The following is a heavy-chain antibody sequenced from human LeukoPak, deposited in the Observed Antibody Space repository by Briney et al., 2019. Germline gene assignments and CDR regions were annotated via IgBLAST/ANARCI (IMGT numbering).Heavy chain of an antibody. CDR2: INAGNDHK. J-gene: IGHJ5*02. CDR3: ASENWFDP. Sequence: GASVKVSCKASGYIFSTYKIHWVRQAPGEGLEWMGWINAGNDHKIYSQKFQGRVTITRDTSASTVYMELSSLRSEDTAVYYCASENWFDPWGQGTLVTVSS. CDR1: GYIFSTYK. V-gene: IGHV1-3*01.